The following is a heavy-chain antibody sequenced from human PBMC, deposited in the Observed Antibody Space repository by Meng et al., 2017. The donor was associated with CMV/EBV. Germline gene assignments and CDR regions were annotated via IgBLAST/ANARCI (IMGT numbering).Heavy chain of an antibody. V-gene: IGHV4-30-4*08. D-gene: IGHD2-2*01. CDR2: IYYSGST. Sequence: SETLSLTCTVSGGSIRSGDYYWSWIRQPPGKGLEWIGYIYYSGSTYYNPSLKSRVTISVDTSKNQFSLKLSSVTAADTAVYYCARVVGPYCSSTSCDDAFDIWGQGTMVTVSS. J-gene: IGHJ3*02. CDR1: GGSIRSGDYY. CDR3: ARVVGPYCSSTSCDDAFDI.